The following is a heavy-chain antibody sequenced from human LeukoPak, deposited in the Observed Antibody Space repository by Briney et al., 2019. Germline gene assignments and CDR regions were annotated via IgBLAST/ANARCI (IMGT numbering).Heavy chain of an antibody. D-gene: IGHD5-18*01. CDR3: ARDGAYSYTY. CDR2: IWHDGNNK. CDR1: GFNFNDYG. V-gene: IGHV3-33*01. Sequence: PGRSLRLSCAASGFNFNDYGMHWVRQAPGKGLEWVAIIWHDGNNKYYADSVRGRFTISRDNSKNILYLEMNSLRAEDTAIYYCARDGAYSYTYWGEGTIVVVSS. J-gene: IGHJ4*02.